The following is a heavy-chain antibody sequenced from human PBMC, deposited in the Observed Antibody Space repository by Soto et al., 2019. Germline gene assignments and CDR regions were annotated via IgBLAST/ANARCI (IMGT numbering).Heavy chain of an antibody. CDR3: ARPSYCTSGSCYATF. V-gene: IGHV1-18*01. D-gene: IGHD2-15*01. Sequence: ASVKVSCKASGYPFTTYGVSWVRQAPGQGLEWMGWISTSSGNTKYAQNLQGRVAMTTDTSTTTAYMELRSLRSDDTAVYYCARPSYCTSGSCYATFWGQGTLVTVSS. CDR2: ISTSSGNT. CDR1: GYPFTTYG. J-gene: IGHJ4*02.